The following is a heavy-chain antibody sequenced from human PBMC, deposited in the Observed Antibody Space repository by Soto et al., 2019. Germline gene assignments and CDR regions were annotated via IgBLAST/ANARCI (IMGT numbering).Heavy chain of an antibody. J-gene: IGHJ6*03. CDR1: GYTFTGYG. V-gene: IGHV1-18*01. D-gene: IGHD2-15*01. CDR3: ARDFADIVVVVAATDYYYYMDV. Sequence: ASVKVSCKASGYTFTGYGISWVRQAPGQGLEWMGWISAYNGNTNYAQKLQGRVTTTIDTSTSTAYMELRSLRSDDTAVYYCARDFADIVVVVAATDYYYYMDVWGKGTTVTVSS. CDR2: ISAYNGNT.